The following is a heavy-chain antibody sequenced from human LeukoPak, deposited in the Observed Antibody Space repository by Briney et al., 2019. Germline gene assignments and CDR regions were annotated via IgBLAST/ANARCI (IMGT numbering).Heavy chain of an antibody. CDR2: ISSSSSYI. V-gene: IGHV3-21*01. Sequence: GGSLRLSCAASGFTFSSYSMNWVRQAPGKGLEWVSSISSSSSYIYYADSVKGRFTISRDNAKNSLYLQMNSLRAEDTAVYYCVRFYSSSWEGIIDYWGQGTLVTVSS. D-gene: IGHD6-13*01. CDR1: GFTFSSYS. J-gene: IGHJ4*02. CDR3: VRFYSSSWEGIIDY.